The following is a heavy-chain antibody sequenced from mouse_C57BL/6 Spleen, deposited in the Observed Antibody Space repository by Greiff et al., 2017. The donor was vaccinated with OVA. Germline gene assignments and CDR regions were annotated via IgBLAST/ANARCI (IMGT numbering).Heavy chain of an antibody. V-gene: IGHV1-80*01. Sequence: LVESGAELVKPGASVKISCKASGYAFSSYWMNWVKQRPGKGLEWIGQIYPGDGDTNYNGKFKGKATLTADKSSSTAYMQLSSLTSEDSAVYFCARGETAQATSWFAYWGQGTLVTVSA. CDR1: GYAFSSYW. CDR3: ARGETAQATSWFAY. D-gene: IGHD3-2*02. CDR2: IYPGDGDT. J-gene: IGHJ3*01.